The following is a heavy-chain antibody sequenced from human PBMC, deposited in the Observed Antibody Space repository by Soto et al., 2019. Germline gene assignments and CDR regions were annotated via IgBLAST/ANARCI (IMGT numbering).Heavy chain of an antibody. CDR3: AQALYGGFTY. V-gene: IGHV3-23*01. CDR1: GFTFSVYA. J-gene: IGHJ4*02. Sequence: EVRLLESGGGLVQPGGSLRLSCAASGFTFSVYAMSWVRQAPGKGLEWVSGISGSGDSTHYADSVKGRFTVSRANSKSMLCRQTNSLRAEDTAIYYCAQALYGGFTYWGQGTLVTVSS. CDR2: ISGSGDST. D-gene: IGHD3-10*01.